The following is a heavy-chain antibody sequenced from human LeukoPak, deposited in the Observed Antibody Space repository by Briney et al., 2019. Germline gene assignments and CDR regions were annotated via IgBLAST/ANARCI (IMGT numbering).Heavy chain of an antibody. CDR1: GYTFTSYG. J-gene: IGHJ6*03. CDR2: ISAYNGNT. CDR3: ARDIRSSGWAYYYYYMDV. D-gene: IGHD6-19*01. Sequence: RASVKVSCKASGYTFTSYGISWVRQAPGQGLEWMGWISAYNGNTNYAQKLQGRVTMTTDTSTSTAYMELRSLRSDDTAVYYCARDIRSSGWAYYYYYMDVWGKGTTVTISS. V-gene: IGHV1-18*01.